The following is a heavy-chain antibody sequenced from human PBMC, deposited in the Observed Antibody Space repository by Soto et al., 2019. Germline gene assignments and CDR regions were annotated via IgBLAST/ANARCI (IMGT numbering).Heavy chain of an antibody. V-gene: IGHV3-9*01. D-gene: IGHD3-22*01. CDR3: AKGPTEYYYDSSGFDI. Sequence: GGSLRLSCAASGFTFSSYSMNWVRQAPGKGLEWVSGISWNSGSIGYADSVKGRFTISRDNAKNSLYLQMNSLRAEDTALYYCAKGPTEYYYDSSGFDIWGQGTMVTVSS. J-gene: IGHJ3*02. CDR2: ISWNSGSI. CDR1: GFTFSSYS.